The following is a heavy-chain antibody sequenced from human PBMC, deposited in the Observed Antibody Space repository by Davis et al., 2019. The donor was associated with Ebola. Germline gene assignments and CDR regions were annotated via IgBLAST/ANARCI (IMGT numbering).Heavy chain of an antibody. V-gene: IGHV3-23*01. Sequence: GGSLRLSCAASGFTFSSYAMTWVRQAPGKGLEWVSAISGSGGSTYYADSVKGRFTISRDNSKNTLYLQMNSLIVEDTAVYYCAKSRIAAAVLQHFDYWGQGTLVTVSS. CDR1: GFTFSSYA. D-gene: IGHD6-13*01. CDR3: AKSRIAAAVLQHFDY. J-gene: IGHJ4*02. CDR2: ISGSGGST.